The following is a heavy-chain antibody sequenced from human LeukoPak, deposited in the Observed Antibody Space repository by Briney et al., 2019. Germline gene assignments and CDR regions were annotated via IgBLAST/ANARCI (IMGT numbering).Heavy chain of an antibody. CDR1: GDSISSYY. CDR2: IYPSGSS. V-gene: IGHV4-4*07. J-gene: IGHJ4*02. CDR3: ARGSSGYYREDY. Sequence: SETLSLTCTVSGDSISSYYWSWIRQPPGKGLEWIGRIYPSGSSNYNPSLKYLVTMSVDTSVKGVSLRLSSVNAADTAVYYCARGSSGYYREDYWGQGTLVTVST. D-gene: IGHD3-22*01.